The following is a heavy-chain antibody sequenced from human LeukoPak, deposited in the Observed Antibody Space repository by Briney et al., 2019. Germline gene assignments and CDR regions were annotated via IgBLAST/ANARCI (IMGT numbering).Heavy chain of an antibody. V-gene: IGHV1-18*01. Sequence: ASVKVSCKASGYTFTSHTIAWVRQAPGQGLEWLGYNGNTNYAQKVQGRVTMTTDTSTGTAYMELRSLRSDDTAVYYCARVYGGSYLDSAFDIWGQGTMVTVSS. CDR3: ARVYGGSYLDSAFDI. CDR1: GYTFTSHT. D-gene: IGHD1-26*01. J-gene: IGHJ3*02. CDR2: NGNT.